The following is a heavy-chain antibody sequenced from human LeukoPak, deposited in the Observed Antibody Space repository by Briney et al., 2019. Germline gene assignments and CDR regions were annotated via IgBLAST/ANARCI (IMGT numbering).Heavy chain of an antibody. CDR3: ARVAGSSWAQYYFDY. V-gene: IGHV3-7*01. J-gene: IGHJ4*02. CDR2: IKQDGSEK. Sequence: GGSLRHSCAASGFTFSGYWMSWVRQAPGKGLEWVANIKQDGSEKYYVDSVKGRFTISRDNAKKSLYLQMNSLRAEDTAVYYCARVAGSSWAQYYFDYWGQGTLVTVSS. CDR1: GFTFSGYW. D-gene: IGHD6-13*01.